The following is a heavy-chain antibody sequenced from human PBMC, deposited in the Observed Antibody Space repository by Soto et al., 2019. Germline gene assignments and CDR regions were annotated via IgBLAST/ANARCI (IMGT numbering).Heavy chain of an antibody. V-gene: IGHV3-23*01. CDR1: GFTFSSYA. J-gene: IGHJ3*02. CDR3: AKELGWEDAFDI. CDR2: ISGSGGST. Sequence: GGSLRLSCAASGFTFSSYAMSWVRQAPGKGLEWVSAISGSGGSTYYADSVKGRFTISRDNSKNTLYLQMNSLRAEDTAGDYCAKELGWEDAFDIWGQGTRVTVSS. D-gene: IGHD6-19*01.